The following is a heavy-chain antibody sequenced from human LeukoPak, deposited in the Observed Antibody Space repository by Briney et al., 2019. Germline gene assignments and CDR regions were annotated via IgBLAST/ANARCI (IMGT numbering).Heavy chain of an antibody. CDR2: MNPKSGNT. CDR3: ARVSMSSSPVVFDY. Sequence: ASVKVSCKASGYTFTSYDINWVRQVTGQGLEWMGWMNPKSGNTGYAQKFQGRVTITRNTSISTAYMEVSSLRYEDTAVYYCARVSMSSSPVVFDYWGQGTLVTVSS. CDR1: GYTFTSYD. V-gene: IGHV1-8*03. J-gene: IGHJ4*02. D-gene: IGHD6-6*01.